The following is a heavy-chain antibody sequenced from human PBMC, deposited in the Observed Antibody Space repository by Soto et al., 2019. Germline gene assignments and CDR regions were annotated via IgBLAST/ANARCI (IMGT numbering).Heavy chain of an antibody. V-gene: IGHV4-39*01. J-gene: IGHJ6*01. CDR2: IFYSGTT. D-gene: IGHD3-22*01. CDR3: ARRRFDSSRYPCGTDV. CDR1: GGSISSSSYY. Sequence: PSETLSLTCTVSGGSISSSSYYWAWIRQPPGKELEWIASIFYSGTTYYNPSLKSRVTISVDTSKNQFSLKLTSVTAADTAVYYCARRRFDSSRYPCGTDVWGQGTTVTVS.